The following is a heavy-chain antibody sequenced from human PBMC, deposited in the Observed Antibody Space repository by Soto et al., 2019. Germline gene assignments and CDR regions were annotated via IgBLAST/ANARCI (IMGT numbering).Heavy chain of an antibody. CDR1: GFTFSAYT. V-gene: IGHV3-30-3*01. Sequence: QVQLVESGGGVVQPGRSLRLSCSASGFTFSAYTMHWVRQAPGKGLECVAAISNAGLNIHFADSVKGRFTISRDHSKNTPDLQTTTLRPEAPAVYYCARERSRSVAAPGYWGQRTLVTVSS. CDR3: ARERSRSVAAPGY. CDR2: ISNAGLNI. D-gene: IGHD6-19*01. J-gene: IGHJ4*02.